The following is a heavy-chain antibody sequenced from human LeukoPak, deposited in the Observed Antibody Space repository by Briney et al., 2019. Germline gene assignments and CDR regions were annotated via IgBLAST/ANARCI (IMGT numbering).Heavy chain of an antibody. D-gene: IGHD3-22*01. V-gene: IGHV3-7*01. CDR3: ASLYYYDSSGYYSAFFDY. Sequence: PGGSLRLSCAASGFTFSSYWMSWVRQAPGKGLEWVANIEQDGSEKYYVDSVKGRFTISRDNAKNSLYLQMNSLRAEDTAVYYCASLYYYDSSGYYSAFFDYWGQGTLVTVSS. CDR1: GFTFSSYW. CDR2: IEQDGSEK. J-gene: IGHJ4*02.